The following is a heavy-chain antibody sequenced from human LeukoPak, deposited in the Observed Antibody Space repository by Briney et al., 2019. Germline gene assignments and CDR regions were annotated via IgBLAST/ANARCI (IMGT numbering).Heavy chain of an antibody. V-gene: IGHV3-21*01. J-gene: IGHJ4*02. CDR3: ARKRENYYDSSGYYPPDY. CDR2: ISSSSSYI. Sequence: GGSLRLSCAASGFAFSNYAMIWVRQAPGKGLEWVSSISSSSSYIYYADSVKGRFTISRDNAKNSLYLQMNSLRAEDTAVYYCARKRENYYDSSGYYPPDYWGQGTLVTVSS. D-gene: IGHD3-22*01. CDR1: GFAFSNYA.